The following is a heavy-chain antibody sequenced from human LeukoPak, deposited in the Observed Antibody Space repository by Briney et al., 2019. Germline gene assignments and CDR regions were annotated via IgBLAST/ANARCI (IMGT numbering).Heavy chain of an antibody. D-gene: IGHD3-22*01. J-gene: IGHJ5*01. CDR2: ISPYNGNT. V-gene: IGHV1-18*01. CDR3: AVDPYYYDSGWFDF. Sequence: ASVKVTCKASGYKFTNYGISWVRQAPGQGLEWMGWISPYNGNTIYAQKLQGRVTMTTDTSTSTAYMELRSLRSEDTAVYYCAVDPYYYDSGWFDFWGQGTLVIVSS. CDR1: GYKFTNYG.